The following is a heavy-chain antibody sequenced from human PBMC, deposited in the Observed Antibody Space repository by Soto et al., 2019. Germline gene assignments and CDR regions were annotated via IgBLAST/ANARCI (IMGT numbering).Heavy chain of an antibody. CDR3: ARSIAAAGTSGVNWFAP. Sequence: QLQLQESGPGLVKPSETLSLTCTVSGGSISSSSYYWGWIRQPPGKGLEWIGSIYYSGSTYYNPSLKSRVTISVDTSKNQFSLKLSSVTAADTAVYYCARSIAAAGTSGVNWFAPWGQGTLVTVSS. J-gene: IGHJ5*02. CDR1: GGSISSSSYY. D-gene: IGHD6-13*01. V-gene: IGHV4-39*01. CDR2: IYYSGST.